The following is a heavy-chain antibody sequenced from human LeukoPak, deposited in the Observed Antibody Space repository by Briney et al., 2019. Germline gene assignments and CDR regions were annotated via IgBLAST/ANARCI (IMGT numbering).Heavy chain of an antibody. CDR3: ARLSRNDVTDY. CDR2: ISSSSSYI. D-gene: IGHD1-1*01. J-gene: IGHJ4*02. Sequence: GGSLRLSCAACGFTFRSYSMNWVRQAPGKGLEWVSSISSSSSYIYYADSVKGRFTISRDNAKNSLYLQMNGLRSEDTAVYYCARLSRNDVTDYWGQGTLVTVSS. V-gene: IGHV3-21*01. CDR1: GFTFRSYS.